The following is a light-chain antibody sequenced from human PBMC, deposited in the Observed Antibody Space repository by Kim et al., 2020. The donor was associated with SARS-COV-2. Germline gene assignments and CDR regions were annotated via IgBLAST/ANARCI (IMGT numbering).Light chain of an antibody. CDR1: RSVANQ. V-gene: IGKV3-20*01. J-gene: IGKJ4*01. Sequence: PGESATLSCRASRSVANQLAWYQQKPVQAPRTLIYDAANRAIGIPDKFSGSGSGTDFTLTISRLEPEDSALYYCHQYNSAPPLTFGGGTKVDIK. CDR2: DAA. CDR3: HQYNSAPPLT.